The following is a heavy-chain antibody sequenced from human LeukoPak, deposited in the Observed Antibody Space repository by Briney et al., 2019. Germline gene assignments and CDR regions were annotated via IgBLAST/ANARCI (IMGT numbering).Heavy chain of an antibody. V-gene: IGHV3-23*01. D-gene: IGHD3-16*01. J-gene: IGHJ5*02. CDR3: AKDDNYIRFLS. CDR1: GFTFSSHG. CDR2: ITGSGGNR. Sequence: GETLRLSCAASGFTFSSHGMNWVRQAPGKGLEWVSGITGSGGNRYYADSVKGRFTISRDNSKNTLYLQMNSLRAEDTAVYYCAKDDNYIRFLSWGQGTLVTVSS.